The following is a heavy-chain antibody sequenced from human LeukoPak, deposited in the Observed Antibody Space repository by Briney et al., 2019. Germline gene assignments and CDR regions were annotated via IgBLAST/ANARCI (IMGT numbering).Heavy chain of an antibody. J-gene: IGHJ5*02. Sequence: SETLTLTCAVYGGSFSGYYWSWLRQPPGKGLEWIGEINHSGSTNYNPSLKSRVTISVDSSKNQYSLKLSSVTAADTAVYYCARGVAVAGRVLWFDPWGQGTLVTVSS. V-gene: IGHV4-34*01. D-gene: IGHD6-19*01. CDR2: INHSGST. CDR1: GGSFSGYY. CDR3: ARGVAVAGRVLWFDP.